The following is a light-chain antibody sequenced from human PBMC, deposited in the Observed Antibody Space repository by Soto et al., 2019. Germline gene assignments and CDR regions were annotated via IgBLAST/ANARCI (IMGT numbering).Light chain of an antibody. V-gene: IGKV3-20*01. CDR2: GAS. J-gene: IGKJ4*01. CDR1: QSVSSTY. CDR3: QQYGSSAPLT. Sequence: IVLTQSPATLSLSPWERATLSCRASQSVSSTYLAWYQQKPGQAPRLLIYGASSRAAGIPDRFSGSGSGTDFTLTISRLEPEDFAVYYCQQYGSSAPLTFGGGTKVDIK.